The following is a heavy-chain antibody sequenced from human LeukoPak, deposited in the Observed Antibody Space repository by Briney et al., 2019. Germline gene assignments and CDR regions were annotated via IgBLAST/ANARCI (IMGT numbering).Heavy chain of an antibody. Sequence: PGGSLRLSCAASGFTFSSYAMSWVRQAPGKGLEWVSAISGSGGSTYYADSVKGRFTISRDNSKNTLYLQMNSLSAEDTAVYYCAKDIVVVPAAMDFNWFDPWGQGTLVTVSS. CDR3: AKDIVVVPAAMDFNWFDP. D-gene: IGHD2-2*01. CDR1: GFTFSSYA. CDR2: ISGSGGST. V-gene: IGHV3-23*01. J-gene: IGHJ5*02.